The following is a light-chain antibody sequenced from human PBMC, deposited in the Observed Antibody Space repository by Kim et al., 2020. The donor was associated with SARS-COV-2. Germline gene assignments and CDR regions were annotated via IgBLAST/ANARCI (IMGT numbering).Light chain of an antibody. Sequence: VSPGQTASITCSGDKLGDKYASWYQQRPGQSPVLVIYQDNQRPSGIPERFSGSNSGNTATLTVSGTQAMDEADYYCQAWDSNTAVFGGGSKLTVL. CDR3: QAWDSNTAV. CDR2: QDN. V-gene: IGLV3-1*01. J-gene: IGLJ3*02. CDR1: KLGDKY.